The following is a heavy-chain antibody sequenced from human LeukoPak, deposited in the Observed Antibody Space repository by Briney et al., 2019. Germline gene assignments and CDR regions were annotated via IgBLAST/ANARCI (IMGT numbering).Heavy chain of an antibody. D-gene: IGHD5-12*01. CDR2: INHSGST. CDR1: GGSFSGYY. Sequence: SETLSLTCAVYGGSFSGYYWSWIRQPPGKGLEWIGEINHSGSTNYNPSLKSRVTISVDTSKNQFSLKLSSVTAADTAVYYCARGRNSGYDWELGYWGQGTLVTVSS. CDR3: ARGRNSGYDWELGY. V-gene: IGHV4-34*01. J-gene: IGHJ4*02.